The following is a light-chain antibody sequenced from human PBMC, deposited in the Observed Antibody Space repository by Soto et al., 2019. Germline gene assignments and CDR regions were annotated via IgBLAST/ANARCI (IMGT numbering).Light chain of an antibody. V-gene: IGLV2-11*01. CDR1: SSDVGRYDY. J-gene: IGLJ1*01. CDR2: DVT. CDR3: CSFAGSYSYV. Sequence: QSALTQPRSVSASPGQSVTISCTGTSSDVGRYDYVSWYQQHPGKAPKLIVYDVTEWPSGVPDRFSGSKSGNTASLTISGLQAEDEADYSCCSFAGSYSYVFGTGTKVTVL.